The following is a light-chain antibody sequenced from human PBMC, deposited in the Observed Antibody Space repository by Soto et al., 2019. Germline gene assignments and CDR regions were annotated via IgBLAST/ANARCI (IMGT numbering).Light chain of an antibody. Sequence: DVVMTQSPLSLPVTLGQPASISCRASRSLIYTDGNTYLNWFHQRPGQSPRRLFAKVSNRDSGVPDRFSGSGSGADFKLKISRVEAGDVGLYYCMQGTHWPYTFGQGTKLEIK. CDR2: KVS. V-gene: IGKV2-30*01. CDR3: MQGTHWPYT. CDR1: RSLIYTDGNTY. J-gene: IGKJ2*01.